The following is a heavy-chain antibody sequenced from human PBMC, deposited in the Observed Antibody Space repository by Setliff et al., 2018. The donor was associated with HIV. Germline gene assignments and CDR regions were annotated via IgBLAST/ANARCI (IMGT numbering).Heavy chain of an antibody. Sequence: ASVKVSCKASGYTFTSFDISWVRQAPGQGLEWMGWISAYNGNTNYAQKLQGRVTMTTDTSTSTAYMELRSLRSDDTAVYYCAREIGDYYDSSGYYPPTDYYYGMDVWGQGTTVTVS. CDR3: AREIGDYYDSSGYYPPTDYYYGMDV. V-gene: IGHV1-18*01. CDR2: ISAYNGNT. J-gene: IGHJ6*02. D-gene: IGHD3-22*01. CDR1: GYTFTSFD.